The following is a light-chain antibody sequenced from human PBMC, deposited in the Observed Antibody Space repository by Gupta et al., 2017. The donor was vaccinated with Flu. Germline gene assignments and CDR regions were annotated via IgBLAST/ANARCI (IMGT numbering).Light chain of an antibody. CDR2: EVT. CDR3: SSYTSSSTLLV. Sequence: QSALTQPASVSGSPGQSITISCTGTSSDVGGYNLVSWYQQHPGRAPKLMIFEVTNRPSGVSNRFSGSKSGNTASLTISGLQAEDEADYYCSSYTSSSTLLVFGGGTKLTVL. V-gene: IGLV2-14*01. CDR1: SSDVGGYNL. J-gene: IGLJ2*01.